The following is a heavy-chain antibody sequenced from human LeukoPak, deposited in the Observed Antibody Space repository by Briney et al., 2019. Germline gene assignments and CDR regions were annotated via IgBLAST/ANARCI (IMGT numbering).Heavy chain of an antibody. CDR2: INPSGIST. V-gene: IGHV1-46*01. Sequence: ASVKVSCKASGYTFTNYYMHWVRQAPGQGLEWMGIINPSGISTSYAQKFQGRVTMTRDTSTSTVYMELSSLRTEDTAVYYCARTRNPAGPLGYYYGMDVWGQGTTVTVSS. CDR1: GYTFTNYY. D-gene: IGHD2-2*01. J-gene: IGHJ6*02. CDR3: ARTRNPAGPLGYYYGMDV.